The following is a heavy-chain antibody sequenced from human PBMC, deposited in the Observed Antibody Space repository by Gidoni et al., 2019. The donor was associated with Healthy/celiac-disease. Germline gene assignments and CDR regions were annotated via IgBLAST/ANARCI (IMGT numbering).Heavy chain of an antibody. CDR3: ARDQRGYSYGYADD. Sequence: QVQLVQSGADVQKPGSSEKVTCKASGGTFSSYTISWVRQAPGQGLEWMGRILPILGIANYAQKFQGRVTITADKSTSTAYMELSSLRSEDTAVYYCARDQRGYSYGYADDWGHGTLVTFSS. D-gene: IGHD5-18*01. CDR1: GGTFSSYT. CDR2: ILPILGIA. V-gene: IGHV1-69*08. J-gene: IGHJ4*01.